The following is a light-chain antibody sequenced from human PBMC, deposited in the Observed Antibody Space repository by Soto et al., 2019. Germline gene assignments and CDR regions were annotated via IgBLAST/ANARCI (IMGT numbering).Light chain of an antibody. CDR2: AAS. J-gene: IGKJ5*01. CDR3: QQLNSYPSIT. Sequence: DIQLPQSPSFLSASVGDRVTITCRASQGISSCLAWYQQKPGKAPKLLIYAASTLQSGVPSRFSGSGSGTEFTLTISSLQPEDFATYYCQQLNSYPSITFGQGTRLEIK. CDR1: QGISSC. V-gene: IGKV1-9*01.